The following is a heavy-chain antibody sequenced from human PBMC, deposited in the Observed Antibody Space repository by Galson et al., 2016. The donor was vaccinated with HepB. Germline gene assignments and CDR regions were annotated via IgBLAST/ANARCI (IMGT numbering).Heavy chain of an antibody. D-gene: IGHD6-19*01. Sequence: SLRLSCAASGFTFSSYAMTWVRQAPGKGXERVSXXGSRGNSTYHADSXXGRFTISRXNTKNTLNLQMNSRRAEDTAVYYCAXESHRSGYDALDMWGQGT. V-gene: IGHV3-23*01. CDR2: XGSRGNST. CDR3: AXESHRSGYDALDM. CDR1: GFTFSSYA. J-gene: IGHJ3*02.